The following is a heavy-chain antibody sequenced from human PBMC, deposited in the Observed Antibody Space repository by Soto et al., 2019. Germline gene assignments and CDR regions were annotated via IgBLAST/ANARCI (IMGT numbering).Heavy chain of an antibody. D-gene: IGHD3-22*01. CDR2: IYYTGST. CDR3: ARVDSSGSYFDY. Sequence: PSETLSLTFTVSGCSISSSYWRWFRQPPGKGLEWIAYIYYTGSTNYNPSLKSRVTLSADTSKNQFSLKLISVTAADTAMYYCARVDSSGSYFDYWGQGTLVTV. J-gene: IGHJ4*02. CDR1: GCSISSSY. V-gene: IGHV4-59*01.